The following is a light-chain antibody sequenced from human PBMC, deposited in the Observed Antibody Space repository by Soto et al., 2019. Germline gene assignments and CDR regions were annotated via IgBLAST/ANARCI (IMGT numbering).Light chain of an antibody. V-gene: IGLV2-8*01. J-gene: IGLJ1*01. CDR1: SSDVGGYNF. Sequence: QSALTQPPSASGSRGQSVTISCTGTSSDVGGYNFVSWYQQHPGKAPKVILYEVTKRPSGVPDRFSGSKSGNTASLTVSGLQTEDEAHYYCSSYAGSKNRYVFGTGTNSPS. CDR2: EVT. CDR3: SSYAGSKNRYV.